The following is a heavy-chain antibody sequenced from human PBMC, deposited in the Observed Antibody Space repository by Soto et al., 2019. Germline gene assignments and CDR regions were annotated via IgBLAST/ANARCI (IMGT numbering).Heavy chain of an antibody. J-gene: IGHJ6*03. V-gene: IGHV1-2*04. CDR1: GYTFTGYY. CDR3: ARQPLVPAAKSYYYYYMDV. CDR2: INPNSGGT. D-gene: IGHD2-2*01. Sequence: ASVKVSCKASGYTFTGYYMHWVRQAPGQGLEWMGWINPNSGGTNYAQKFQGWVTMTRDTSISTAYMELSRLRSDDTAVYYCARQPLVPAAKSYYYYYMDVWGKGTTVTISS.